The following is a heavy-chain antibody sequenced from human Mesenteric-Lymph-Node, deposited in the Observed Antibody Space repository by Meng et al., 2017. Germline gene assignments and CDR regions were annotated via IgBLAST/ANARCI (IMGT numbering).Heavy chain of an antibody. CDR2: IYNSGST. CDR1: GGSISSGDYY. Sequence: QVRRRESGQGLVNLSGTLSLTCTVSGGSISSGDYYWSWIRQPPGKGLEWIGYIYNSGSTYYNPSLKSRVTISVDTSKNQFSLKLRFVTAADTAVYYCAREGRSHQVGVSVYWGQGTLVTVSS. CDR3: AREGRSHQVGVSVY. D-gene: IGHD2-21*01. J-gene: IGHJ4*02. V-gene: IGHV4-30-4*01.